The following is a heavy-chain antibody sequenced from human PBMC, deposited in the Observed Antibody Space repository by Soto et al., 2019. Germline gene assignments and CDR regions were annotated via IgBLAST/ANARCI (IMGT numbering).Heavy chain of an antibody. CDR2: INSDGSTT. V-gene: IGHV3-74*01. CDR3: ARVVTGAYHFDY. D-gene: IGHD2-21*02. J-gene: IGHJ4*02. Sequence: EVQLVESGGGLVQPGGSLRLSCAASGFTFSSYWMHWVRQAPGKGLVWVSRINSDGSTTSYADSVKGRFTISGDNAKNTLYLQMNSLRAEDTAVYYCARVVTGAYHFDYWGQGTLVTVFS. CDR1: GFTFSSYW.